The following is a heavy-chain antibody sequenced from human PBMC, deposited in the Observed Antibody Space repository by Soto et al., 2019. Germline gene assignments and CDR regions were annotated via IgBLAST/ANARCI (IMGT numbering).Heavy chain of an antibody. CDR3: ARQGPLGSGYYYYYYGMDV. CDR2: IDPSDSYT. V-gene: IGHV5-10-1*01. CDR1: GYSFTSYW. J-gene: IGHJ6*02. Sequence: GESLKISCKGSGYSFTSYWISWVRQMPGKGLEWMGRIDPSDSYTNYSPSFQGHVTISADKSISTAYLQWSSLKASDTAMYYCARQGPLGSGYYYYYYGMDVWGQGTTVTVSS. D-gene: IGHD6-19*01.